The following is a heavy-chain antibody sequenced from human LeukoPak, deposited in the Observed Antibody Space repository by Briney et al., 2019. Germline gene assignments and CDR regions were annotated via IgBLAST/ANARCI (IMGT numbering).Heavy chain of an antibody. D-gene: IGHD3-22*01. CDR1: GFIFSNNG. J-gene: IGHJ5*02. CDR2: IRYDGSNK. Sequence: GGSLRLSCAASGFIFSNNGMHWVRQAPGKGLEWVAFIRYDGSNKYYADSVKGRFTISRDNSKNTLYLQMNSLRAEDSAVYYCAKDPRSSYYDSSGYCDHWGQGTLVTVSS. V-gene: IGHV3-30*02. CDR3: AKDPRSSYYDSSGYCDH.